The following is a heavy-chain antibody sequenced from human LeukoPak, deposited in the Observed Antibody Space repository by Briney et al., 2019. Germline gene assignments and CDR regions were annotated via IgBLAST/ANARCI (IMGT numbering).Heavy chain of an antibody. J-gene: IGHJ6*03. CDR2: IIPIFGTA. CDR1: GGTFSSYA. V-gene: IGHV1-69*05. CDR3: ARCILGIGYYYYYMDV. Sequence: GASVKVSCKASGGTFSSYAISWVRQAPGQGLEWMGGIIPIFGTANYAQKFQGRVTITTDESTSTAYMELSSLRSEDTAVYYCARCILGIGYYYYYMDVWGKGTTVTVSS. D-gene: IGHD7-27*01.